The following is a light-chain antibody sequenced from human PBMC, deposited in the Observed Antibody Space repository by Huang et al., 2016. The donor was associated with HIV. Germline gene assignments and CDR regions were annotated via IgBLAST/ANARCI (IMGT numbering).Light chain of an antibody. CDR1: QNISSW. J-gene: IGKJ1*01. V-gene: IGKV1-5*03. Sequence: DIQLTQSPSTLSASVGDRLTTTCRASQNISSWLAWYQQKPGKAPKLLIYKISSLESGVPSRFSGSGSGTKFTLTINRLQPDDIGTYYCQYGETFGQGSKVEVK. CDR2: KIS. CDR3: QYGET.